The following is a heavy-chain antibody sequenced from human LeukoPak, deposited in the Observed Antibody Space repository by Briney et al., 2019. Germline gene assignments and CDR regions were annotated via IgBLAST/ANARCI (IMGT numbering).Heavy chain of an antibody. V-gene: IGHV3-48*03. CDR3: AKDLSSYARYYFDY. J-gene: IGHJ4*02. CDR1: GFSFSTYE. CDR2: ISASGTLT. Sequence: GGSLRLSCAASGFSFSTYEMNWVRQAPGKGLEWISYISASGTLTHYADSVEGRFTISRDNAKNSLYLQMNSLRAEDTAVYYCAKDLSSYARYYFDYWGQGTLVTVSS. D-gene: IGHD3-16*01.